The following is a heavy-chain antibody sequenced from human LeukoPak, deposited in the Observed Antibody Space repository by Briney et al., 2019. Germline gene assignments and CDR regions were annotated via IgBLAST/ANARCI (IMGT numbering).Heavy chain of an antibody. D-gene: IGHD6-19*01. CDR1: GGTFSSYT. CDR2: IIPILGIA. J-gene: IGHJ5*02. CDR3: ARGAAVVPQTSLAWFDP. Sequence: GSSVKVSCKASGGTFSSYTISWVRQAPGQGLEWMGRIIPILGIANYAQKFQGRVTITTDKSTSTAYMELGSLRSEDTAVYYCARGAAVVPQTSLAWFDPWGQGTLVTVSS. V-gene: IGHV1-69*02.